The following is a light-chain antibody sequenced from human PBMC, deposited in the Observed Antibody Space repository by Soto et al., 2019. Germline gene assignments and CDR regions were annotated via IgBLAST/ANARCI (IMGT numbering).Light chain of an antibody. CDR3: QQRTNWPLT. V-gene: IGKV3-11*01. CDR2: DAS. CDR1: QRVSRY. J-gene: IGKJ4*01. Sequence: EIVLTQSPATLTLTPGERATLSCRASQRVSRYLAWYQQRPGQAPRLLIYDASNRATGVPARFSGTGSGTDFTLTISSLEPEDFAVYYCQQRTNWPLTFGGGTTV.